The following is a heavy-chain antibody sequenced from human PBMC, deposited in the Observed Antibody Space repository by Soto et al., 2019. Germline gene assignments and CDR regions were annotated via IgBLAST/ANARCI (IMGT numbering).Heavy chain of an antibody. V-gene: IGHV1-18*04. J-gene: IGHJ4*02. Sequence: QVQLVQSGAEVKKPGASVKVSCKASGYSFATYGFSWVRQAPGQGLECVGWISAHNGDTHYSQKFQGRDTLTTDTSTNTGYMELRSLTSDDTAVYFCATEPIYYNDGSGYYPLGHWGQGTLVTVSS. CDR1: GYSFATYG. D-gene: IGHD3-22*01. CDR3: ATEPIYYNDGSGYYPLGH. CDR2: ISAHNGDT.